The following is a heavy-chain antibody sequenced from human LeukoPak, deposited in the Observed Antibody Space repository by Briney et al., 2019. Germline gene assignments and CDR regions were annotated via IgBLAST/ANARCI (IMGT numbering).Heavy chain of an antibody. CDR3: ARDGGYSSGELDY. V-gene: IGHV1-69*05. D-gene: IGHD6-19*01. CDR2: IIPIFGTA. J-gene: IGHJ4*02. CDR1: GGTFSSYA. Sequence: SVKVSCKASGGTFSSYAISWVRQAPGQGLEWMGGIIPIFGTANYAQKFQGRVTITRDTSASTAYMELSSLRSEDTAVYYCARDGGYSSGELDYWGQGTLVTVSS.